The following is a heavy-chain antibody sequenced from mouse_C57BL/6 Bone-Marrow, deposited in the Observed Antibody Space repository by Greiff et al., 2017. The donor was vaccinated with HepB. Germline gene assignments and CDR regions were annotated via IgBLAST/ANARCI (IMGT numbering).Heavy chain of an antibody. D-gene: IGHD1-1*01. Sequence: QVQLQESGAELVRPGTSVKMSCKASGYTFTNYWIGWVKQRPGHGLEWIGDIYPGGGYTNYNEKFKGKATLTADKSSSTAYMQLSSLTSEDSAIYYCARRSPYYYGSSYGYWGQGTTLTVSA. V-gene: IGHV1-63*01. CDR2: IYPGGGYT. CDR1: GYTFTNYW. CDR3: ARRSPYYYGSSYGY. J-gene: IGHJ2*01.